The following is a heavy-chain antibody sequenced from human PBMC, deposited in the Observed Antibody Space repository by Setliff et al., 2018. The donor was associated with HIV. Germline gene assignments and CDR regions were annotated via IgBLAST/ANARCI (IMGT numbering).Heavy chain of an antibody. CDR1: GFNFSHHY. J-gene: IGHJ4*02. CDR3: VREGLWFGESH. Sequence: PGGSLRLSCAASGFNFSHHYMNWVRQAPGKGLEWVSYISSSGGSLYYGASVKGRFSISRDNAKNSLYLEMNSLRVEDTAIYYCVREGLWFGESHWGQGTLVTVSS. CDR2: ISSSGGSL. D-gene: IGHD3-10*01. V-gene: IGHV3-11*04.